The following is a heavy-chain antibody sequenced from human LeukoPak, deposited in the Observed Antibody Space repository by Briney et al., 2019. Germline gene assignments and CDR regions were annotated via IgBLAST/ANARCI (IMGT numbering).Heavy chain of an antibody. V-gene: IGHV3-74*01. D-gene: IGHD6-6*01. CDR1: GFTFSSYW. CDR3: ARAQYIPPFDP. CDR2: INSDGSST. J-gene: IGHJ5*02. Sequence: GGSLRLSCAASGFTFSSYWMHWVRQAPGKGLGWVSRINSDGSSTSYADSVKGRFTISRDNAKNTLYLRMNSLRAEDTAVYYCARAQYIPPFDPWGQGTLVTVSS.